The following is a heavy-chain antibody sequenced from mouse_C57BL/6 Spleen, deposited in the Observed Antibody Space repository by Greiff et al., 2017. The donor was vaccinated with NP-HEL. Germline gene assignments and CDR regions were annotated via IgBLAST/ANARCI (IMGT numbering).Heavy chain of an antibody. CDR2: IYPGSGNT. Sequence: QVQLQQSGPELVKPGASVKISCKASGYSFTSYYIHWVKQRPGQGLEWIGWIYPGSGNTKYNEKFKGKATLTADTSSSTAYMQLSSLTSEDSAVYYCAREELRAMDYWGQGTSVTVSS. CDR3: AREELRAMDY. CDR1: GYSFTSYY. J-gene: IGHJ4*01. V-gene: IGHV1-66*01.